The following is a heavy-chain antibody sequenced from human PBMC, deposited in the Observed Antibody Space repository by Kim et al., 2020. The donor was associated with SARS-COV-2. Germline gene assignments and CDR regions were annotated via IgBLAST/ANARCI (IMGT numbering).Heavy chain of an antibody. CDR2: ISYDGSNK. CDR1: GFTFSSYG. Sequence: GGSLRLSCAASGFTFSSYGMHWVRQAPGKGLEWVAVISYDGSNKYYADSVKGRFTISRDNSKNTLYLQMNSLRAEDTAVYYCSKDQLCSGGSCYSYSYY. CDR3: SKDQLCSGGSCYSYSYY. V-gene: IGHV3-30*18. D-gene: IGHD2-15*01. J-gene: IGHJ6*01.